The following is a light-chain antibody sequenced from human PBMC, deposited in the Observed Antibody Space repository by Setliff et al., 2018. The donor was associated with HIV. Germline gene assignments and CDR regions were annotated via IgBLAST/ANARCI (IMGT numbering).Light chain of an antibody. CDR2: DVS. J-gene: IGLJ1*01. Sequence: QSALTQPASVSGSPGQSITISCTRTSSDVGVYNYVSWYQQHPGKAPKLLISDVSNRPSGVSNRFSGSKSGNTASLTISGLQAEDEADYYCSSYTSITPLYVFGTGTKVTVL. V-gene: IGLV2-14*03. CDR3: SSYTSITPLYV. CDR1: SSDVGVYNY.